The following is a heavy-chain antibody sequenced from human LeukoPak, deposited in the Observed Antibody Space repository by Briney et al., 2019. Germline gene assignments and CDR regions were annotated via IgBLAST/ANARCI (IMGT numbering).Heavy chain of an antibody. D-gene: IGHD1-26*01. CDR3: ARGGSYLSAFDI. CDR1: GFTFSSYG. V-gene: IGHV3-30*03. Sequence: GGSLRLSCAASGFTFSSYGMHWVRQAPGKGLEWVAVISYDGSNKYYADSVEGRFTISRDNSKNTLYLQMNSLRAEDTAVYYCARGGSYLSAFDIWGQGTMVTVSS. J-gene: IGHJ3*02. CDR2: ISYDGSNK.